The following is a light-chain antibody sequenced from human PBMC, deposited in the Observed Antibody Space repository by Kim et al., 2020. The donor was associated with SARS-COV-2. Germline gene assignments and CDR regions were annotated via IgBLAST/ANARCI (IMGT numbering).Light chain of an antibody. Sequence: ASVGDRVTITCRASQDISSSFAWYQQKPGKAPNLLIYDASTLQSGVPARFSGSGSGTEFALTISSLQPEDFATYYCQQLNYNPLTFGGGTKVDIK. CDR2: DAS. CDR1: QDISSS. V-gene: IGKV1-9*01. J-gene: IGKJ4*01. CDR3: QQLNYNPLT.